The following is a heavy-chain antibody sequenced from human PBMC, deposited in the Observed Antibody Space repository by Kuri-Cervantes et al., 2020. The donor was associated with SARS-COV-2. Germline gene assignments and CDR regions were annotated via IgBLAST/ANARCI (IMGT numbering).Heavy chain of an antibody. J-gene: IGHJ4*02. CDR3: AKDPFYDFWSGRYYDY. CDR2: ISGSGGST. CDR1: GGSFSGYY. Sequence: GGSLRLSCAVYGGSFSGYYWSWVRQAPGKGLEWVSAISGSGGSTYYADSVKGRFTISRDNSKNTLYLQMNSLRAEDTAVYYCAKDPFYDFWSGRYYDYWGQGTLVTVSS. D-gene: IGHD3-3*01. V-gene: IGHV3-23*01.